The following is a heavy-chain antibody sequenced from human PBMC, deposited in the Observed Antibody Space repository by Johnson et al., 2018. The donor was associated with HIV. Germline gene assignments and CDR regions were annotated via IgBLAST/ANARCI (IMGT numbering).Heavy chain of an antibody. J-gene: IGHJ3*02. CDR2: ISYDGSNK. CDR3: ARDRVATIRGVNAFDI. D-gene: IGHD5-12*01. V-gene: IGHV3-30*14. CDR1: GFTFSSYA. Sequence: QVQLVESGGGVVQPGRSLRLSCAASGFTFSSYAMHWVRQAPGKGLEWVAVISYDGSNKYYADSVKGRFTISRDNSNNTLYLQMNSLRVEDTAVYYWARDRVATIRGVNAFDIWGQGTVVTVSS.